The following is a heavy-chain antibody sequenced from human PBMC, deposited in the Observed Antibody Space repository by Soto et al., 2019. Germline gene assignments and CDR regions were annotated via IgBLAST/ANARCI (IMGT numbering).Heavy chain of an antibody. J-gene: IGHJ4*02. D-gene: IGHD6-19*01. Sequence: QITLKESGPPLVKPTQTLTLTCTFSGFSLSSTRVAVGWIRQPPGKALEWLALIYWDDDKRYSPFLKSRLTITKQSSKNQVVLTMTNMDPVDTATYYCAHSVVAGLGYYFDFWGQGTLVTVSS. CDR1: GFSLSSTRVA. CDR3: AHSVVAGLGYYFDF. CDR2: IYWDDDK. V-gene: IGHV2-5*02.